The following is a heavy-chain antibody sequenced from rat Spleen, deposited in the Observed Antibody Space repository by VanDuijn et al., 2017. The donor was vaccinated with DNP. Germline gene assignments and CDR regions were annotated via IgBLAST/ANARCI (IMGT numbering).Heavy chain of an antibody. J-gene: IGHJ4*01. CDR3: ARHRTIMPYYYVMDA. Sequence: EGQLVESGGGPVQPGRSLKLSCVASGFIFSNYWMTWIRQAPGKGLEWVASINIEGSKTFYPDSVKGRFVISRDNAENTVYLQMNSLRSEDTATYYCARHRTIMPYYYVMDAWGQGASVTVSS. CDR1: GFIFSNYW. CDR2: INIEGSKT. D-gene: IGHD1-12*01. V-gene: IGHV5-58*01.